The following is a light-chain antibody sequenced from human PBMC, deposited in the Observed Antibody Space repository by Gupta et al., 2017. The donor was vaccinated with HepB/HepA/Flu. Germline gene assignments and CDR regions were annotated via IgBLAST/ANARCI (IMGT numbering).Light chain of an antibody. CDR2: NDS. Sequence: SFELTQPPSVSVAPGQTATITCGGENVGSRSVHWYQHKAGQAPVLVIYNDSDRPSGIPERFYGSNSGNTASLTIAGVEAGDEADDYCQGWASTDNPRYFFGTGTTLTVL. J-gene: IGLJ1*01. CDR1: NVGSRS. V-gene: IGLV3-21*02. CDR3: QGWASTDNPRYF.